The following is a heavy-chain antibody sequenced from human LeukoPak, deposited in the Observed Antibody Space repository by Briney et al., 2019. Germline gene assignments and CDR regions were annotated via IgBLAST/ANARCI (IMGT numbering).Heavy chain of an antibody. CDR2: INPNSGGT. J-gene: IGHJ4*02. V-gene: IGHV1-2*02. CDR3: ARYYDSSGYYVY. D-gene: IGHD3-22*01. Sequence: ASVKDSCKASGYTFTGYYMHWVRQAPGQGLEWMGWINPNSGGTNYAQKFQGRVTMTRDTSISTAYMELSRLRSDDTAVYYCARYYDSSGYYVYWGQGTLVTVSS. CDR1: GYTFTGYY.